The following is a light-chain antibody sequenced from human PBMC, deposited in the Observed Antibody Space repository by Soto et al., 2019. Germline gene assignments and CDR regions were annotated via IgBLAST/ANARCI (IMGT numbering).Light chain of an antibody. V-gene: IGKV3-11*01. CDR2: DAS. Sequence: IVLTQSPATLSLSPGERATLSCRASQSVSRYLAWYQQKHGQAPRXLIYDASNRATGIPARFGGSGSGTDLTITISSLEPEDFAVYYCQQRSNWPLTFGGGTKVDIK. J-gene: IGKJ4*01. CDR1: QSVSRY. CDR3: QQRSNWPLT.